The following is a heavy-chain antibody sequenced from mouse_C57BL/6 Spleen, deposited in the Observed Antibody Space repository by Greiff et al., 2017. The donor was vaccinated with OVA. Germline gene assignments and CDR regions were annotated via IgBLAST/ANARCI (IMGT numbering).Heavy chain of an antibody. D-gene: IGHD2-5*01. J-gene: IGHJ2*01. Sequence: QVQLQQSGAELVKPGASVKLSCKASGYTFTSYWMQWVNQRPGHGLEWIGEIDPSDSYTNYNQQFKGKATLTVDTSSSTAYMQLSSLTSEDSAVYYCARYYSNSLYFDYWGKGTTLTVSS. CDR1: GYTFTSYW. V-gene: IGHV1-50*01. CDR3: ARYYSNSLYFDY. CDR2: IDPSDSYT.